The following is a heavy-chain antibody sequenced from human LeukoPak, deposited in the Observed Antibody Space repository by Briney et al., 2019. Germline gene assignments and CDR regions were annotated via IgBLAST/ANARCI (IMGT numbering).Heavy chain of an antibody. D-gene: IGHD6-19*01. J-gene: IGHJ4*02. CDR1: GFTFDDYA. CDR3: AKDMVSTMAGGNYFDY. CDR2: ISWNSGSI. Sequence: GGSLRLSCAASGFTFDDYAMHWVRQAPGKGLEWVSGISWNSGSIGYADSVKGRFTISRDNAKNSLYLQMNSLRAEDMALYYCAKDMVSTMAGGNYFDYWGQGTLVTVSS. V-gene: IGHV3-9*03.